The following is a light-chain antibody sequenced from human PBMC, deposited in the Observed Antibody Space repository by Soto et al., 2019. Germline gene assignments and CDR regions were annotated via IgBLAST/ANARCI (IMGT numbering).Light chain of an antibody. CDR3: SSFAGSPVL. Sequence: QSALTQPPSASGSPGQSVTITCSGTSSDVGEENYVSWYQQHPGKVPKLILYEVSKRPSGVPDRFSGSRSGNTASLTVSVLQAEDEADYYCSSFAGSPVLFGGGTKLTVL. V-gene: IGLV2-8*01. J-gene: IGLJ2*01. CDR2: EVS. CDR1: SSDVGEENY.